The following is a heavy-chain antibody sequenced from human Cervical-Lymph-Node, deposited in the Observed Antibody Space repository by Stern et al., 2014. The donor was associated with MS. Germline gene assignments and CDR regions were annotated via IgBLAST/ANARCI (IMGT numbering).Heavy chain of an antibody. CDR3: ARQQNGHTLDD. J-gene: IGHJ4*02. D-gene: IGHD5-24*01. CDR2: IDPFDSYS. CDR1: GYSFTSYS. V-gene: IGHV5-10-1*03. Sequence: EVQLVESGAEVKKPGESLRISCKGSGYSFTSYSINWVRQMPGKGLEWMGRIDPFDSYSNYSPSFQGHVTISADKSISTAYLQWSNLKTSDTAMYYCARQQNGHTLDDWGQGTLVTVSS.